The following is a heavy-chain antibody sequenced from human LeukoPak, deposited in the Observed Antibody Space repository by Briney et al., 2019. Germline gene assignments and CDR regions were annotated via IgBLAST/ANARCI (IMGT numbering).Heavy chain of an antibody. CDR1: GGSISSYY. J-gene: IGHJ4*02. V-gene: IGHV4-4*09. D-gene: IGHD3-16*01. CDR3: AREGWGSLNFDY. Sequence: SETLSLTCTVSGGSISSYYWSWIRQPPGKGLEWIGYIYTSGSTNYNPSLKSRVTISIDTSKIQFSLKLSSVTAADTAVYYCAREGWGSLNFDYWGQGTLVTVSS. CDR2: IYTSGST.